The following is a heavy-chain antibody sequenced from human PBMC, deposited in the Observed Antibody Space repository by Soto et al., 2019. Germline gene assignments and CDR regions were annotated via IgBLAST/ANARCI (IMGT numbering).Heavy chain of an antibody. D-gene: IGHD2-15*01. CDR3: ARGPGGPDGPGDY. CDR1: GYTFTSYA. CDR2: INAGNGNT. V-gene: IGHV1-3*01. Sequence: QVQLVQSGAEVKKPGASVKVSCKASGYTFTSYAMHWVRQAPGKRLEWMGWINAGNGNTKYSQKFQGRVTITRDTSASTAYMELSILRSEDTTVYYCARGPGGPDGPGDYWGQGTLVTVSS. J-gene: IGHJ4*02.